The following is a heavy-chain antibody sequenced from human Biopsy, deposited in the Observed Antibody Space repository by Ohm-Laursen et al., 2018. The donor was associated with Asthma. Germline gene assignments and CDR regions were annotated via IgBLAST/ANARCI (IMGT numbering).Heavy chain of an antibody. D-gene: IGHD1-7*01. CDR3: ARARGTTNYGDSDFDI. CDR1: GFSFDNYF. Sequence: ASVKVSCKASGFSFDNYFMHWVRQAPGQGLEWMGIINPSGAGTRYAEKFRGRLIVTRDASTRTAFMDLRSLRSDDTAIYFCARARGTTNYGDSDFDIWGQGTLITVSS. V-gene: IGHV1-46*02. J-gene: IGHJ4*02. CDR2: INPSGAGT.